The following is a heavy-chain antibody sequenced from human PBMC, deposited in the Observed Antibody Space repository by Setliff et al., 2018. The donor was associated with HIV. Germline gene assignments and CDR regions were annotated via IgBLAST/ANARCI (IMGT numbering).Heavy chain of an antibody. V-gene: IGHV4-4*07. CDR2: IYSTGDT. CDR1: GGSISNFY. Sequence: SETLSLTCSVSGGSISNFYWSWIRQPPGKGLEWVGHIYSTGDTNYNPSLKSRVTLSADTSKNQLSLSLTSVTAADTAVYYCAKVRLTMIMMVDYFDQWGQGTLVTVS. J-gene: IGHJ4*02. D-gene: IGHD3-22*01. CDR3: AKVRLTMIMMVDYFDQ.